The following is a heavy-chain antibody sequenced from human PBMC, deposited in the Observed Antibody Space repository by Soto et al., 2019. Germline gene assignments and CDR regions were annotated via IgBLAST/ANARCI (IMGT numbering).Heavy chain of an antibody. CDR3: ASSGSGSHHFDY. D-gene: IGHD3-10*01. CDR1: GFTFSSNS. CDR2: IRSSSSTI. Sequence: GGSLRLSCAASGFTFSSNSMNWVRQAPGKGLEWVSYIRSSSSTIYYADSVKGRFTISRDNVKNSLYLQMNSLRDEDTAVYYCASSGSGSHHFDYWGQGTLVTVSS. V-gene: IGHV3-48*02. J-gene: IGHJ4*02.